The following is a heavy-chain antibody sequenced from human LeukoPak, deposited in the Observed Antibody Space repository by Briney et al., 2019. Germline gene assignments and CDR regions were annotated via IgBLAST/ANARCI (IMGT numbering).Heavy chain of an antibody. CDR1: GGSISSYY. Sequence: MPSETLSLTCTVSGGSISSYYWSWIRQPPGKGLEWIGYIYYSGSTNYNPSLKSRVTISVDMSKNQFSLKLSSVTAADTAVYYCARADYDSSGAYYYYYYMDVWGKGTTVTVSS. J-gene: IGHJ6*03. CDR2: IYYSGST. D-gene: IGHD3-22*01. V-gene: IGHV4-59*01. CDR3: ARADYDSSGAYYYYYYMDV.